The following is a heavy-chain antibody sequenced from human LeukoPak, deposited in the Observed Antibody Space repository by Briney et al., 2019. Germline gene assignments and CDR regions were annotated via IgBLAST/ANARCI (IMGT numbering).Heavy chain of an antibody. CDR1: GFTFSSYA. CDR3: ARDVYSGYDLVGYAFDI. V-gene: IGHV3-30*04. CDR2: ISYDGSNK. Sequence: GGSLRLSCAASGFTFSSYAMHWVRQAPGQGLEWVAVISYDGSNKYYADSVKGRFTISRDNAKNSLYLQMNSLRAEDTAVYYCARDVYSGYDLVGYAFDIWGQGTMVTVSS. J-gene: IGHJ3*02. D-gene: IGHD5-12*01.